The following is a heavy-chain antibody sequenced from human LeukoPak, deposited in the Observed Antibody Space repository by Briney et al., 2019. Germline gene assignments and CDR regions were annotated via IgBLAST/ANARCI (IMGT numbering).Heavy chain of an antibody. CDR2: ISHDGSNK. CDR3: AKDRGVTATRGPIDY. Sequence: GGSLRLSCAASGFTFSSYGMHWVRQAPGKGLEWVAVISHDGSNKYYADSVKGRFTISRDNSKNTLYLQVNSLRGEDTAVYYCAKDRGVTATRGPIDYWGQGTLVTVSS. CDR1: GFTFSSYG. V-gene: IGHV3-30*18. D-gene: IGHD2-15*01. J-gene: IGHJ4*02.